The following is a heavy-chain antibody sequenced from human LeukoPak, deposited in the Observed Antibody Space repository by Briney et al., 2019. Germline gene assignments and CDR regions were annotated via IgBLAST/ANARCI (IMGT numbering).Heavy chain of an antibody. D-gene: IGHD3-16*01. V-gene: IGHV1-3*01. CDR3: ARGENVMTDDAFDI. Sequence: ASVKVSCKASGYTFTSYAMHWVRQAPGQRLEWMGWINAGNGNTKYSQKFQGRVTITRDTSASTAYMELSSLRSEDTAVYYCARGENVMTDDAFDIWGQGTMVTVSS. CDR1: GYTFTSYA. CDR2: INAGNGNT. J-gene: IGHJ3*02.